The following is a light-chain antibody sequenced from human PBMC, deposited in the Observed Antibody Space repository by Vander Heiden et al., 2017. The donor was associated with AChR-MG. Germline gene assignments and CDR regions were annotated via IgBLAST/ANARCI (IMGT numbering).Light chain of an antibody. CDR1: QSVSRN. Sequence: EIVMTQSPATLSVSPGESATLACRASQSVSRNLAWYQQKPGHAPRLLIYDASTMATGIPARFSGRGSGKEFTFTISSLQSEDFALYYCQQYSNWPPVTFGGGTKVEIK. V-gene: IGKV3-15*01. CDR3: QQYSNWPPVT. J-gene: IGKJ4*01. CDR2: DAS.